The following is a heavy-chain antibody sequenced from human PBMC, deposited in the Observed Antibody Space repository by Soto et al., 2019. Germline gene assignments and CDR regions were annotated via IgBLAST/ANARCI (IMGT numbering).Heavy chain of an antibody. CDR3: AKCGRGAVAKQGDY. V-gene: IGHV3-23*01. CDR2: ISGSGGST. CDR1: GFTFSSYA. D-gene: IGHD6-19*01. J-gene: IGHJ4*02. Sequence: EVQLLESGGGLVQPGGSLRLSCVASGFTFSSYAMSWVRQAPGKGLEWVSAISGSGGSTYYADSVKGRFTISRDNSKNTLYLQMNSLRAEDTAVYYCAKCGRGAVAKQGDYWGQGTLVTVSS.